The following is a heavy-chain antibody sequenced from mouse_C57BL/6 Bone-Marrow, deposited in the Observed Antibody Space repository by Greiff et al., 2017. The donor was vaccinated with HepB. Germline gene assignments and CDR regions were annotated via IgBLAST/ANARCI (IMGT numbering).Heavy chain of an antibody. Sequence: VQLQQPGAELVKPGASVKLSCKASGYTFTSYWMHWVKQRPGRGVEWIGRIDPNSGGTKNNEKFKSKATLTVDKPSSTAYMQLSSLTSEDSAVYYCARGVQLSFYAMDYWGQGTSVTVSS. D-gene: IGHD3-2*02. CDR3: ARGVQLSFYAMDY. CDR2: IDPNSGGT. V-gene: IGHV1-72*01. CDR1: GYTFTSYW. J-gene: IGHJ4*01.